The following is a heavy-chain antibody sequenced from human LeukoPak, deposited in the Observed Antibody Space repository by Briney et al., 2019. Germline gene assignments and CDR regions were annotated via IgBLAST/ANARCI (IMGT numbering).Heavy chain of an antibody. V-gene: IGHV4-59*01. Sequence: SETLSLTCTVSGGSISSYYWSWIRQPPGKGLEWIGYIYYSGSTNYNPSLKRRVTISVDTSKNQFSLKLSSVTAADTAVYYCAREGTDGSGSPRAFDIWGQGTMVTVSS. J-gene: IGHJ3*02. CDR1: GGSISSYY. CDR3: AREGTDGSGSPRAFDI. D-gene: IGHD3-10*01. CDR2: IYYSGST.